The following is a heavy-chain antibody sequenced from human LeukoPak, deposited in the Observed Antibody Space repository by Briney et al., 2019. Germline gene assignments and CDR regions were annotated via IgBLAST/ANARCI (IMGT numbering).Heavy chain of an antibody. D-gene: IGHD6-6*01. CDR1: GYTFTSYY. Sequence: ASVKVSCKASGYTFTSYYMHWVRQAPGQGLEWMGIINPSGGSTSYAQKFQGRVTMTRDMSTSTVYMELSSLRSEDTAVYYCARAGHSSSSPGGGYYYYYYMDVWGKGTTVTVSS. CDR2: INPSGGST. V-gene: IGHV1-46*01. CDR3: ARAGHSSSSPGGGYYYYYYMDV. J-gene: IGHJ6*03.